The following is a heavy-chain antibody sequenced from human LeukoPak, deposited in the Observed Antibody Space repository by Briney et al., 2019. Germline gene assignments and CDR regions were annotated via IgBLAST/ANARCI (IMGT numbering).Heavy chain of an antibody. CDR1: GGSISSYY. CDR2: IYYSGST. CDR3: ARARLGDHYYYYYMDV. J-gene: IGHJ6*03. D-gene: IGHD2-21*02. V-gene: IGHV4-59*01. Sequence: PSETLSLTCTVSGGSISSYYWSWIRQPPGKGLGWIGYIYYSGSTSYNPSLKSRVTISVDTSKNQFSLKLSSVTAADTAVYYCARARLGDHYYYYYMDVWGKGTTVTVSS.